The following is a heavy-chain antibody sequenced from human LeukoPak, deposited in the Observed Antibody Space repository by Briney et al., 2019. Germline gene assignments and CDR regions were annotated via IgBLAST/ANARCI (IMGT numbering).Heavy chain of an antibody. J-gene: IGHJ4*02. CDR3: ARGERRDGYIDY. Sequence: SVKVSCKASGGTFSSYAISWVRQAPGQGLEWMGRIIPILGIANYAQKFQGRVTITADKSTSTAYMELSSLRSEDTAVYYCARGERRDGYIDYWGQGTLVTVSS. CDR1: GGTFSSYA. V-gene: IGHV1-69*04. D-gene: IGHD5-24*01. CDR2: IIPILGIA.